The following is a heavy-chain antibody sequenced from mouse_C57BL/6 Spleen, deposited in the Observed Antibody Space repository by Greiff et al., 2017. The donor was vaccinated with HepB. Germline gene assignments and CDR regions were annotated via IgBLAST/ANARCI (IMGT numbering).Heavy chain of an antibody. Sequence: VQLQESGAELVKPGASVKISCKASGYAFSSYWMNWVKQRPGKGLEWIGQIYPGDGDTNYNGKFKGKATLTADKSSSTAYMQLSSLTSEDSAVYFCAVKGRTVTGYCDVWGTGTTVTVSS. V-gene: IGHV1-80*01. CDR2: IYPGDGDT. D-gene: IGHD4-1*01. J-gene: IGHJ1*03. CDR1: GYAFSSYW. CDR3: AVKGRTVTGYCDV.